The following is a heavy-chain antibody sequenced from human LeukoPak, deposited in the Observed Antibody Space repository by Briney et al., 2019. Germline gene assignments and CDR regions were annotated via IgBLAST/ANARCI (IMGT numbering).Heavy chain of an antibody. CDR1: GFSFSSHW. J-gene: IGHJ6*03. CDR3: AKGRDIDYYMDV. V-gene: IGHV3-43D*03. Sequence: GGSLRLSCAASGFSFSSHWMSWVRQAPGKGLEWVSLISWDGGSTYYADSVKGRFTISRDNSKNSLYLQMNSLRAEDTALYYCAKGRDIDYYMDVWGKGTTVTVSS. CDR2: ISWDGGST. D-gene: IGHD2-15*01.